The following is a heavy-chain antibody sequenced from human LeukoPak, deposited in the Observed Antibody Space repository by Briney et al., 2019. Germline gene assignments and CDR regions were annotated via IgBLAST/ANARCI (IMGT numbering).Heavy chain of an antibody. CDR3: AKRDDYGAKGLAFDI. D-gene: IGHD4-17*01. CDR1: GFTFYDYA. J-gene: IGHJ3*02. V-gene: IGHV3-9*01. CDR2: ISWNSGSI. Sequence: GGSLRLSCAASGFTFYDYAMHWVRQAPGKGLEWVSGISWNSGSIVYADSVKGRFTISRDNAKNSLYLQMNSLRAEDTALYYCAKRDDYGAKGLAFDIWGQGTMVTVSS.